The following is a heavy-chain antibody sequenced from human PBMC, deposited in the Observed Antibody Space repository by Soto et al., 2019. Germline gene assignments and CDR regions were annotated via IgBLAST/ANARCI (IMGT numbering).Heavy chain of an antibody. J-gene: IGHJ6*02. V-gene: IGHV1-69*01. CDR3: ARRLDPTGSYYYYGMDV. CDR1: GGTFSSYA. CDR2: IIPIFGTA. Sequence: QVQLVQSGAEVKKPGSSVKVSCKASGGTFSSYAISWVRQAPGQGLEWMGGIIPIFGTANYAQKFQGRVTITADESTSTAYMELSSLRCEDTAVYYCARRLDPTGSYYYYGMDVWGQGTTVTVSS. D-gene: IGHD6-19*01.